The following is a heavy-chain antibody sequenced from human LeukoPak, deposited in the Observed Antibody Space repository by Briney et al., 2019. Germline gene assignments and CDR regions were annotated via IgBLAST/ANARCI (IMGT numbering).Heavy chain of an antibody. V-gene: IGHV3-30*01. J-gene: IGHJ6*03. CDR3: ARDSGGSYYYYYMDV. CDR2: VSYDGSNK. Sequence: DPGRSLRLSCAASGVTFSSYPMHWVRQAPGKGLEWVTVVSYDGSNKYYADSVTGRLTISRDNYKNTLYLQMNSLRAEDTAVYYCARDSGGSYYYYYMDVWGKGTTVTVSS. D-gene: IGHD6-25*01. CDR1: GVTFSSYP.